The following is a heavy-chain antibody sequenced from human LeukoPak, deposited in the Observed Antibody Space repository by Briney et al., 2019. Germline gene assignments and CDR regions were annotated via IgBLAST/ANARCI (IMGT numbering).Heavy chain of an antibody. D-gene: IGHD6-19*01. J-gene: IGHJ4*02. V-gene: IGHV3-30*12. CDR1: GFSFSSYG. Sequence: PGRSLRLSCAASGFSFSSYGMHWVRQAPGKGLEWVAVILYDGSNKYYADSVKGRFTISRDNSKNTLYLQMNSLRAEDTAVYYCAKGSRNSGWLDWGQGTLVTVSS. CDR3: AKGSRNSGWLD. CDR2: ILYDGSNK.